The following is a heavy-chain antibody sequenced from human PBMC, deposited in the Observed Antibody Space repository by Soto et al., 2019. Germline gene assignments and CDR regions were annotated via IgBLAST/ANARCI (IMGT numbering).Heavy chain of an antibody. J-gene: IGHJ4*02. CDR3: ARGGGHTYGRLPGVY. CDR2: VKQDGSEK. D-gene: IGHD5-18*01. Sequence: ESGGGLVPPGGSLRLSCAASGFTFSTYWMTWVRQAPGKGLEWVAHVKQDGSEKYNVDSVKGRFTISRDNAKNSLYLQMNSLRAEDTAVYYCARGGGHTYGRLPGVYWGQGILVTVSS. V-gene: IGHV3-7*05. CDR1: GFTFSTYW.